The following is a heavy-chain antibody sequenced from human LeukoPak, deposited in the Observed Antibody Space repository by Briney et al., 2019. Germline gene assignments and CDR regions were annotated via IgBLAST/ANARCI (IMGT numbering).Heavy chain of an antibody. V-gene: IGHV4-59*01. D-gene: IGHD6-19*01. CDR2: ISYSGST. J-gene: IGHJ4*02. Sequence: SETLSLTCTVSGDSISSYYRSWIRQPPGKGLEWIGYISYSGSTNYNPSLKSRVTISVDTSKNQFSLKLSSVTAADTAVYYCARDVAVAGTDYWGQGTLVTVSS. CDR3: ARDVAVAGTDY. CDR1: GDSISSYY.